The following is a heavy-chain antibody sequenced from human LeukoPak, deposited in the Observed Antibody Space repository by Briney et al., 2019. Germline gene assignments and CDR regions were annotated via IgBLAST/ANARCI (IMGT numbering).Heavy chain of an antibody. V-gene: IGHV4-34*01. CDR1: GGSFSGYY. Sequence: SETLSLTCAVYGGSFSGYYWSWIRQPPGKGLEWIGEINHSGSTNYNPSLKSRVTISVDTSKNQFSLKLSSVTAADTAVYYCAREGGVPQEAYMFDYWGQGTLVTVSS. J-gene: IGHJ4*02. CDR2: INHSGST. D-gene: IGHD1-1*01. CDR3: AREGGVPQEAYMFDY.